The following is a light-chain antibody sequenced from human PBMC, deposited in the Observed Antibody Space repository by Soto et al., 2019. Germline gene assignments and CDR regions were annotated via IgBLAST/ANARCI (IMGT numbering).Light chain of an antibody. J-gene: IGKJ5*01. Sequence: EIVLTQSPGTLSLSPGERATLSCRASQSVSSSYLAWYQQKPGQAPRLLIYGASSRDTGIPDRFSGSGFGTDFTLTISSLKPEDLAVAYCQEYGSSPPNTFGQGTRLEIK. CDR3: QEYGSSPPNT. V-gene: IGKV3-20*01. CDR2: GAS. CDR1: QSVSSSY.